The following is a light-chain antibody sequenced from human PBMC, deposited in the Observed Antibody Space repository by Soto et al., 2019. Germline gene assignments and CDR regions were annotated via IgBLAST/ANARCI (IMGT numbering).Light chain of an antibody. Sequence: DIQMTQSPSTLSASVGDRVTITCRASQSISRWLAWHQQKPGKAPTVLIYDASILLSGVPSRFSGSGSGTEFTLTISSLQPEDFATYYCQQYNSYWTFGQGTKVDTK. CDR1: QSISRW. V-gene: IGKV1-5*01. J-gene: IGKJ1*01. CDR3: QQYNSYWT. CDR2: DAS.